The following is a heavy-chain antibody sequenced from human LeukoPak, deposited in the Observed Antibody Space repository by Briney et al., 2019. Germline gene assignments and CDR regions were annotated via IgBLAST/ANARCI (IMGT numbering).Heavy chain of an antibody. J-gene: IGHJ4*02. CDR2: DYSSGST. CDR1: GGSISSSTYY. Sequence: SETLSLTCTVSGGSISSSTYYWGWIRQPPGKGLEWIGSDYSSGSTYYNPSLKSRVTISLDTSKNQFSLKLSSVTAADTAVYYCARHPKSGYTGYESDYWGQGTLVTVSS. CDR3: ARHPKSGYTGYESDY. D-gene: IGHD5-12*01. V-gene: IGHV4-39*01.